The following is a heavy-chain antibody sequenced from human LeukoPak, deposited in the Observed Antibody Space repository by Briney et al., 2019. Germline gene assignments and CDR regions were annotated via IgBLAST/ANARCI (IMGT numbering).Heavy chain of an antibody. J-gene: IGHJ4*02. Sequence: GGSLRLSCAASGFTFSSYSMNWVRQAPGKGLEWLSYLSGSGSPIYHADSVKGRFTISRDNAKNSLYLQMNSLRAEDTALYYCVRDEHWAFDYWGQGTLVTVSS. CDR2: LSGSGSPI. CDR1: GFTFSSYS. D-gene: IGHD7-27*01. CDR3: VRDEHWAFDY. V-gene: IGHV3-48*01.